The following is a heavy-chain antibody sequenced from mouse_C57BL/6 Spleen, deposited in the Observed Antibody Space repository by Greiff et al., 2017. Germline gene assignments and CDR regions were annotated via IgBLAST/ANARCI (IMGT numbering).Heavy chain of an antibody. J-gene: IGHJ1*03. CDR2: INPSTGGT. CDR1: GYSFTGYY. D-gene: IGHD2-4*01. V-gene: IGHV1-43*01. CDR3: AREGLRLDFDV. Sequence: EVKLQESGPELVKPGASVKISCKASGYSFTGYYMHWVKQSSEKSLEWIGEINPSTGGTSYNQKFKGKATLTVDKSSSTAYMQLKSLTSEDSAVYSCAREGLRLDFDVWGTGTTVTVSS.